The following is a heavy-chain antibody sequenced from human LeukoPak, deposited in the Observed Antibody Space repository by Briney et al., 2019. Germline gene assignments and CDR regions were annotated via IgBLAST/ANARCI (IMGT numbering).Heavy chain of an antibody. CDR2: ISWNSGSI. D-gene: IGHD3-10*01. CDR3: AKDRDYGSGSAFDI. CDR1: GFTFSSYG. V-gene: IGHV3-9*01. J-gene: IGHJ3*02. Sequence: PGGSLRLSCAASGFTFSSYGMHWVRQAPGKGLEWVSGISWNSGSIGYADSVKGRFTISRDNAKNSLYLQMNSLRAEDTALYYCAKDRDYGSGSAFDIWGQGTMVTVSS.